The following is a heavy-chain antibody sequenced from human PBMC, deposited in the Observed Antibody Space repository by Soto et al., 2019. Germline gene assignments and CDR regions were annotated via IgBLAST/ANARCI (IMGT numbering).Heavy chain of an antibody. Sequence: GGSLRLSCAASGFTFSSYSMNWVRQAPGKGLEWVSSISSSSSYIYYADSVKGRFTISRDNAKNSLYLQMNSLRAEDTAVYYCASFLSYGGFEDCSSTSCYDYWGQGTLVTVSS. CDR3: ASFLSYGGFEDCSSTSCYDY. CDR2: ISSSSSYI. J-gene: IGHJ4*02. D-gene: IGHD2-2*01. CDR1: GFTFSSYS. V-gene: IGHV3-21*01.